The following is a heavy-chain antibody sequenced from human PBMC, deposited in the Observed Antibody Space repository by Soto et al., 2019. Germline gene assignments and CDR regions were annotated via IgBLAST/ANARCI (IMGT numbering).Heavy chain of an antibody. CDR3: ARERNGYNSIFDY. CDR2: ISSSSSYT. J-gene: IGHJ4*02. CDR1: GFTFSDYY. V-gene: IGHV3-11*05. D-gene: IGHD5-12*01. Sequence: QVQLVESGGGLVKPGGSLRLSCAASGFTFSDYYMSWIRQAPGKGLEWVSYISSSSSYTNYADSVKGRFTISRDNAKNSLYLQINSLRAEDTAVYYCARERNGYNSIFDYWGQGTLVTVSS.